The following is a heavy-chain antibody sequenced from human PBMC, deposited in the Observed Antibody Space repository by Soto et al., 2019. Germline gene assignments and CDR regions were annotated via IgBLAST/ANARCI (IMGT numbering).Heavy chain of an antibody. CDR2: IYHSGST. CDR1: GGSISSSNW. Sequence: QVQLQESGPGLVKPSGTLSLTCAVSGGSISSSNWWSWVRQPPGKGLEWIGEIYHSGSTNYNPSLQGRVTISVDKPKHQFSLKLGSVTAADTAVFYWARDRGGGFGMIVVWGQGTLVTVSS. J-gene: IGHJ4*02. D-gene: IGHD3-22*01. V-gene: IGHV4-4*02. CDR3: ARDRGGGFGMIVV.